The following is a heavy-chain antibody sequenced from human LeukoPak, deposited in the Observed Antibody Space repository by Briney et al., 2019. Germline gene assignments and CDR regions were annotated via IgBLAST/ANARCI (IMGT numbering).Heavy chain of an antibody. J-gene: IGHJ4*02. D-gene: IGHD2-2*01. CDR3: AKDQGSSTSSIPFDY. CDR2: ISGSGGTT. Sequence: GGSLRLSCAASGFTFSSYWIHWVRQAPGKGLEWVSVISGSGGTTYYADSVKGRFTISRDNSKNTLYLQMKSLRAEDTAVYYCAKDQGSSTSSIPFDYWGQGTLVTVSS. CDR1: GFTFSSYW. V-gene: IGHV3-23*01.